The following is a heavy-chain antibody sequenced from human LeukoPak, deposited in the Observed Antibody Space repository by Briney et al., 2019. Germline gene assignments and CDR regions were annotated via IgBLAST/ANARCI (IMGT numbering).Heavy chain of an antibody. CDR2: IFPNNGNT. CDR1: GYTFTFYY. V-gene: IGHV1-2*02. J-gene: IGHJ4*02. CDR3: ATGLGVLDPEANS. D-gene: IGHD3/OR15-3a*01. Sequence: VKVSCKASGYTFTFYYIHWVRQAPGQGLEWMGWIFPNNGNTKYAQKFQGRFTMTRDTSISTAYMELTRLRSDDTAVYYCATGLGVLDPEANSWGQGTLVTVSS.